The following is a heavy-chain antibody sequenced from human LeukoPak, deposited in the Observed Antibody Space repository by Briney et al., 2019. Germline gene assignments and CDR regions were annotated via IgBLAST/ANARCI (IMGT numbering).Heavy chain of an antibody. Sequence: SETLSLTCTVSGGSVTSGNYYWSWIRQPPGKGLEWIGYIYYSGSTNYNPSLRSRVTISVDTSKNQFSLKLSSVTAADMAVYYGARDWESSPHRWDTYGRDVGAKGPRSPSP. CDR2: IYYSGST. D-gene: IGHD5-24*01. CDR1: GGSVTSGNYY. J-gene: IGHJ6*02. CDR3: ARDWESSPHRWDTYGRDV. V-gene: IGHV4-61*01.